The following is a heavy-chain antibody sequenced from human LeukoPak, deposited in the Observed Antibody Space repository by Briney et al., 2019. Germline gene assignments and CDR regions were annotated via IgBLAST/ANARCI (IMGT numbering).Heavy chain of an antibody. D-gene: IGHD5-24*01. Sequence: GGSLRLSCAASGFTFSSYGMHWVRQAPGKGLEWVAVISYDGSNKYYADSVKGRFTISRDNSKNTLYLQMNSLRAEDTAVYYCAKCLATDGDYYGMDVWGQGPTVTVSS. V-gene: IGHV3-30*18. CDR2: ISYDGSNK. J-gene: IGHJ6*02. CDR3: AKCLATDGDYYGMDV. CDR1: GFTFSSYG.